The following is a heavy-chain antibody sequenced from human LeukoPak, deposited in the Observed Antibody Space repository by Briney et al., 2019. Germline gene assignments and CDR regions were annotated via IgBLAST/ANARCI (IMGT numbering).Heavy chain of an antibody. CDR1: GGSFSGYY. CDR2: INHSGST. V-gene: IGHV4-34*01. CDR3: ARKEYSSSWFSS. D-gene: IGHD6-13*01. J-gene: IGHJ5*01. Sequence: TSETLSLTCAVYGGSFSGYYWSWIRQPPGKGLEWIGEINHSGSTIYNPSLKSRVTISVDTSKNQFSLKLSSVTAADTAVYYCARKEYSSSWFSSWGQGTLVTVSS.